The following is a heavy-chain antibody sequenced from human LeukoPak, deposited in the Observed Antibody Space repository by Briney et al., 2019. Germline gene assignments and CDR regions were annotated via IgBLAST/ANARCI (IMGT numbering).Heavy chain of an antibody. J-gene: IGHJ6*02. CDR1: GFTFSSYG. CDR2: IWYDGSNK. V-gene: IGHV3-33*01. Sequence: GGSLRLSCAASGFTFSSYGMHWVRQAPGKGLEWVAVIWYDGSNKYYADSVKGRFTISRDNSKNTLYLQMNSLRAEDTAVYYCAREVSSSSWALPYYYYYGMDVWGQGTTVTVSS. D-gene: IGHD6-13*01. CDR3: AREVSSSSWALPYYYYYGMDV.